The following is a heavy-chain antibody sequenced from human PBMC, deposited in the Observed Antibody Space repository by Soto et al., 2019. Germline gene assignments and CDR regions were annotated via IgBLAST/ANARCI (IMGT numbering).Heavy chain of an antibody. Sequence: GASVKVSCKASGYTFTGYYMHWVRQAPGQGLEWMGWINPNSGGTNYAQKFQGWVTMTRDTSISTAYMELSRLRSDDTAVYYCARGGIAAAGHLGNWFDPWGQGTLVTSPQ. CDR3: ARGGIAAAGHLGNWFDP. CDR2: INPNSGGT. V-gene: IGHV1-2*04. D-gene: IGHD6-13*01. J-gene: IGHJ5*02. CDR1: GYTFTGYY.